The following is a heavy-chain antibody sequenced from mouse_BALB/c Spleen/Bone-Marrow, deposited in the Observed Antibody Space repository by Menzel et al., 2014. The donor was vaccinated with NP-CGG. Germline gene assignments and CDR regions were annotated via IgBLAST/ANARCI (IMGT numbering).Heavy chain of an antibody. CDR1: GYAFSNSW. D-gene: IGHD2-3*01. CDR2: IYPGDGDT. Sequence: VQLQQSGPELVKPGASVRVSCKASGYAFSNSWMNWVKQRPGQGLEWIGRIYPGDGDTYYKGKFKGKATLTADKSSSTAYMQLSSLTSVDSAVYFCARSDGYRALDYWGQGTSVAVSS. V-gene: IGHV1-82*01. CDR3: ARSDGYRALDY. J-gene: IGHJ4*01.